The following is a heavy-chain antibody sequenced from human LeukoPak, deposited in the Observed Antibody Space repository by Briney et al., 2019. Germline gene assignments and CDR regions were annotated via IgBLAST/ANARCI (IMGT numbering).Heavy chain of an antibody. CDR2: IYYSGST. CDR1: GGSIRSYY. D-gene: IGHD6-19*01. V-gene: IGHV4-59*01. J-gene: IGHJ4*02. Sequence: PSETLSLTCTVSGGSIRSYYWSWIRQPPGKGLEWIGYIYYSGSTNYNPSLKSRVTISVDTSKNQFSLKLSSVTAADTAVYYCATTVAGRDAFDYWGQGTLVTVSS. CDR3: ATTVAGRDAFDY.